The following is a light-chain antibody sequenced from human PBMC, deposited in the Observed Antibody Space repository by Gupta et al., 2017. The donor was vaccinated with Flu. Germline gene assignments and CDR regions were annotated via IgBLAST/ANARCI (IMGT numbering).Light chain of an antibody. Sequence: SVLSHPPSISAAPGPSVTIPCSGSSSNIGNTYVSWYQQLPGTAPKLLIYENNKRPSGIPDRFSGSKSGTSAALGITGLQTGDEADYYCGTWDGSLSTDVFGTGTKVTVL. V-gene: IGLV1-51*02. CDR2: ENN. CDR1: SSNIGNTY. CDR3: GTWDGSLSTDV. J-gene: IGLJ1*01.